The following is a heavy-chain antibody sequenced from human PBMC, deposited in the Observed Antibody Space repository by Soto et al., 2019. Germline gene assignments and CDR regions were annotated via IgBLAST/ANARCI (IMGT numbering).Heavy chain of an antibody. Sequence: ASVKVSCKASGYTFTSYGISWVRQAPGQGLEWMGWISAYNGNTNYAQKLQGRVTMTTDTSTSTAYMELRSLRSDDTAVYYCARDQVHSGWTGAHRYHYYGMDVWGQGTTVTVSS. CDR3: ARDQVHSGWTGAHRYHYYGMDV. V-gene: IGHV1-18*04. CDR2: ISAYNGNT. D-gene: IGHD5-12*01. CDR1: GYTFTSYG. J-gene: IGHJ6*02.